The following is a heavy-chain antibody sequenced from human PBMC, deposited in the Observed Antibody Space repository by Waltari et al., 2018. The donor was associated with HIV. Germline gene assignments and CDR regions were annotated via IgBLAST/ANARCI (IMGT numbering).Heavy chain of an antibody. D-gene: IGHD3-16*02. CDR3: AGGGYDYAWGTYRPFDY. CDR2: ISSVGSYI. V-gene: IGHV3-21*03. Sequence: EVQLVESGGGLVKPGGSLRLSCAAPGFTFSPCNMNWVRQAPGKGLEWVSSISSVGSYIYYPDSFKGRFTISRDNAKNSLYLQMNSLRAEDTAVYYCAGGGYDYAWGTYRPFDYWGQGTLVTVSS. J-gene: IGHJ4*02. CDR1: GFTFSPCN.